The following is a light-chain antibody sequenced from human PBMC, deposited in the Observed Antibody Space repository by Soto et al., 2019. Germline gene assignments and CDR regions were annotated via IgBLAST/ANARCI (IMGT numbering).Light chain of an antibody. J-gene: IGKJ1*01. CDR1: QSLVYSDGNTY. CDR3: MQGTHWHPEWT. Sequence: DVVMTQSPLSLPVTLGQPASISCRSSQSLVYSDGNTYLNWFQQRPGQSPRRLIYKVSNRDSGVPDRFSGSGSGTDFTLKISRVEAEDVGVYYCMQGTHWHPEWTLGQGTKVDIK. V-gene: IGKV2-30*01. CDR2: KVS.